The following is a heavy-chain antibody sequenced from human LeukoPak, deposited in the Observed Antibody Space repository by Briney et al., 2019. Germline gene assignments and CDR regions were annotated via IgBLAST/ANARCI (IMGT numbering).Heavy chain of an antibody. CDR2: IYYSGST. CDR3: AREVADYDSSGYYSSGDWFDP. D-gene: IGHD3-22*01. Sequence: PSETLSLTCTVSGGSISSGGYYWSWIRQHPGKGLEWIGYIYYSGSTYYNPSLKSRVTISVDTSKNQFSLKLSSVTAADTAVYYCAREVADYDSSGYYSSGDWFDPWGQGTLVTVSS. V-gene: IGHV4-31*03. J-gene: IGHJ5*02. CDR1: GGSISSGGYY.